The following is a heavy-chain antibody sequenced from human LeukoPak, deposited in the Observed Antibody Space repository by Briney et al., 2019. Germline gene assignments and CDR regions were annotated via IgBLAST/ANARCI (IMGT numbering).Heavy chain of an antibody. D-gene: IGHD2-15*01. CDR2: INPGTGGT. V-gene: IGHV1-46*01. CDR3: ARHPAYCSGDC. CDR1: GYTFTSYF. Sequence: GASVNVSCKASGYTFTSYFIHWVRQAPGQGLEWMGIINPGTGGTTYAQNFQGRVTMTSDTPTSTAYMELTSLRSDDTAIYYCARHPAYCSGDCWGQGTLVTVSS. J-gene: IGHJ4*02.